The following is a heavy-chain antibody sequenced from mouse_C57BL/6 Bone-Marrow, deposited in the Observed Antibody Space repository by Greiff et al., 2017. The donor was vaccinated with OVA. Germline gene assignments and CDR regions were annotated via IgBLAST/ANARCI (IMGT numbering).Heavy chain of an antibody. D-gene: IGHD1-1*01. Sequence: QVQLQQSGAELVRPGASVTLSCKASGYTFTDYEMHWVKQTPVHGLEWIGAIDPETGGTASNQKFKGKAILTADKSSSTAYMELLSLTSEDSAVYYFTRSGLLRSYFDYWGQGTTLTVSS. J-gene: IGHJ2*01. V-gene: IGHV1-15*01. CDR2: IDPETGGT. CDR3: TRSGLLRSYFDY. CDR1: GYTFTDYE.